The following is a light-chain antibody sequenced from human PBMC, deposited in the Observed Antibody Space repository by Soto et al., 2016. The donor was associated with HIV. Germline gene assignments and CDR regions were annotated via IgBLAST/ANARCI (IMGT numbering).Light chain of an antibody. Sequence: DIQMTQSPSTLSASVGDRVTITCRASQSISSWLAWYQQKPGKAPKLLIYKASSLESGVPSRFSGSGSGTEFTLTISSPQPDDFATYYCQQYNDYLYTFGQGTKLEIK. CDR1: QSISSW. CDR3: QQYNDYLYT. J-gene: IGKJ2*01. CDR2: KAS. V-gene: IGKV1-5*03.